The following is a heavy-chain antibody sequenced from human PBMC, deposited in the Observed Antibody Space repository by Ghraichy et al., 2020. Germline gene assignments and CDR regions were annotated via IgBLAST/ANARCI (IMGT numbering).Heavy chain of an antibody. Sequence: GGSLRLSCAASGFTFDDYTMHWVRQAPGKGLEWVSLISWDGCSTYYADSVKGRFTISRDNSKNSLYLQMNSLRTEDTALYYCAKGDLIEMAPFDYWGQGTLVTVSS. J-gene: IGHJ4*02. CDR2: ISWDGCST. CDR3: AKGDLIEMAPFDY. D-gene: IGHD5-24*01. V-gene: IGHV3-43*01. CDR1: GFTFDDYT.